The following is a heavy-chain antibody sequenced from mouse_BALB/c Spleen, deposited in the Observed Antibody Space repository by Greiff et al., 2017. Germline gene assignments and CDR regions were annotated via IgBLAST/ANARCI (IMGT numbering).Heavy chain of an antibody. CDR3: ARFDRYDNYFDY. CDR2: INPSNGRT. CDR1: GYTFTSYW. V-gene: IGHV1S81*02. Sequence: VQLQQSGPELVKPGASVKLSCKASGYTFTSYWMHWVKQRPGQGLEWIGEINPSNGRTNYNEKFKSKATLTVDKSSSTAYMQLSSLTSEDSAVYYCARFDRYDNYFDYWGQGTTLTVSS. J-gene: IGHJ2*01. D-gene: IGHD2-14*01.